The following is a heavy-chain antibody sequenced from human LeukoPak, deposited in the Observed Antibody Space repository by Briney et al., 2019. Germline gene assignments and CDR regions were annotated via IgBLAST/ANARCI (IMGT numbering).Heavy chain of an antibody. Sequence: GGSLRLSCAASGFTVSSNYMSWVRQAPGKGLKWVAVIWYDGSNKYYADSVKGRFTISRDNSKNTLYLQMNSLRAEDTAVYYCARDMVDGSKSRAGYFDYWGQGTLVTVSS. D-gene: IGHD3-10*01. V-gene: IGHV3-33*08. CDR1: GFTVSSNY. CDR2: IWYDGSNK. CDR3: ARDMVDGSKSRAGYFDY. J-gene: IGHJ4*02.